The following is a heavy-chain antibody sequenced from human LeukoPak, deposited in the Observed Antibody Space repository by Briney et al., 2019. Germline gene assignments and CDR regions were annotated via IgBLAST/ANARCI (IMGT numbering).Heavy chain of an antibody. V-gene: IGHV3-74*01. CDR3: ARGYYYALDV. J-gene: IGHJ6*02. Sequence: GGSLRLSCAASGFTFRSYWMYWVRQAPGKGLVWVSRINSDGSSTSYADSVKGRFTISRDNAKNTLYVQMNSLRAEDTAMYYCARGYYYALDVWGQGTTITVSS. CDR1: GFTFRSYW. CDR2: INSDGSST.